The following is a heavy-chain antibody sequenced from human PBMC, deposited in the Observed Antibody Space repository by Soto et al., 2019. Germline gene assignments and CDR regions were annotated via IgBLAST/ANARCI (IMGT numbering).Heavy chain of an antibody. V-gene: IGHV3-48*03. D-gene: IGHD2-21*02. CDR3: TAIVVVTAGSGWFDP. CDR2: ISSSGSTI. J-gene: IGHJ5*02. CDR1: GFTFSSYE. Sequence: PGGSLRLSCAASGFTFSSYEMNWVRQAPGKGLEWVSYISSSGSTIYYADSVKGRFTISRDNAKNSLYLQMNSLRAEDTAVYYCTAIVVVTAGSGWFDPWGQGTLVTAPQ.